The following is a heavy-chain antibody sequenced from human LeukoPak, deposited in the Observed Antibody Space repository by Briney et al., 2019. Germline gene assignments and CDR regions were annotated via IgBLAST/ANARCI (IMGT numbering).Heavy chain of an antibody. V-gene: IGHV3-9*01. CDR2: ISWNSGSI. CDR3: AKGTGFYCSSTSCYISEPHFDY. Sequence: GGSLRLSCAASGFTFDDYAMHWVWQAPGKGLEWVSGISWNSGSIGYADSVKGRFTISRDNAKNSLYLQMNSLRAEDTALYYCAKGTGFYCSSTSCYISEPHFDYWGQGTLVTVSS. CDR1: GFTFDDYA. J-gene: IGHJ4*02. D-gene: IGHD2-2*02.